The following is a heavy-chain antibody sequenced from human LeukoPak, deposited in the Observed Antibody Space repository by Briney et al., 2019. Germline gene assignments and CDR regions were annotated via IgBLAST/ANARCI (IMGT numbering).Heavy chain of an antibody. CDR3: ARQGRLTTFDY. D-gene: IGHD4-11*01. Sequence: SETLSLTCTVSGGSISSSSDYWGWIRQPPGKGLEWIGSIYYSGSTYYNPSLKSRVTISVDTSKNQFSLKLSSVTAADTAVYYCARQGRLTTFDYWGQGTLVTVSS. J-gene: IGHJ4*02. CDR2: IYYSGST. V-gene: IGHV4-39*01. CDR1: GGSISSSSDY.